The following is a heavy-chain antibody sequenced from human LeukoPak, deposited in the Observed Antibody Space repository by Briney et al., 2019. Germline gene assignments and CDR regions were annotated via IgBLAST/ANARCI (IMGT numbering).Heavy chain of an antibody. CDR1: GFAFGSEA. Sequence: GGSLRLSCAVSGFAFGSEAMSWVRQSPARGLEWVASISPGGGTTYYADYVKGRFTISRDNSKNTLYLQMNSLRAEDTAVYYCARDLTFGEGDYWGQGTLVTVSS. V-gene: IGHV3-23*01. CDR2: ISPGGGTT. D-gene: IGHD3-10*01. J-gene: IGHJ4*02. CDR3: ARDLTFGEGDY.